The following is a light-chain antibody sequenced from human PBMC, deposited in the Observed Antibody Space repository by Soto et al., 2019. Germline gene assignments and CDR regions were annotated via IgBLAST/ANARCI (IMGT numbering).Light chain of an antibody. CDR3: QQYGSSPPIT. CDR1: QSISRSY. CDR2: AAS. Sequence: EIVLTQSPGTLSLSPGERATLSCRASQSISRSYLAWYQQKPGQAPRLLIYAASSRATGIPDRFSGSGSGTDFTLTISRLEPEDSAVYYCQQYGSSPPITFGQGTRLENK. J-gene: IGKJ5*01. V-gene: IGKV3-20*01.